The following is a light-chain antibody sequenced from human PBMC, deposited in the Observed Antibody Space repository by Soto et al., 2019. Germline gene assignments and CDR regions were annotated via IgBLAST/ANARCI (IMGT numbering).Light chain of an antibody. CDR2: ATS. J-gene: IGKJ1*01. V-gene: IGKV1-39*01. CDR3: QQSYSTPPGT. CDR1: QSISTY. Sequence: DIQMTQSPSSLSASVGDRVTITFRASQSISTYLIWYQQKPGKAPKLLIYATSSLQSGVPSRFSGSGSGTDFTLTISSLQPEDFATYYCQQSYSTPPGTFGQGTKV.